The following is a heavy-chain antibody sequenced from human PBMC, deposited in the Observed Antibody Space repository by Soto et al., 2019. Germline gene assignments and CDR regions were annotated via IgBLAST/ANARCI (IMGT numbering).Heavy chain of an antibody. CDR3: ARARRGYPPDE. Sequence: GGSLRLSCAATGFTFSSYWMHWVRQVPEKGLVWVSRINSDGSITNYADAVKGRFTISRDNVKNTLYLQMNSLKTEDTAVYFCARARRGYPPDEWGQGTLVTVSS. J-gene: IGHJ4*02. CDR2: INSDGSIT. D-gene: IGHD3-22*01. CDR1: GFTFSSYW. V-gene: IGHV3-74*01.